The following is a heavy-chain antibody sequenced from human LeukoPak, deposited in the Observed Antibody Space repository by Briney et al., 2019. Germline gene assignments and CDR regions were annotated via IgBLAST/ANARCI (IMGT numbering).Heavy chain of an antibody. J-gene: IGHJ1*01. Sequence: SETLSLTCAVYGGSFSGYYWSWIRQPPGKGLEWIGEINHSGSTHYNPSLKSRVTISVDTSKTQFSLKLSSVTAADTAVYYCARWSRAYCGGDCSPNWGQGTLVTVSS. D-gene: IGHD2-21*02. CDR2: INHSGST. CDR1: GGSFSGYY. CDR3: ARWSRAYCGGDCSPN. V-gene: IGHV4-34*01.